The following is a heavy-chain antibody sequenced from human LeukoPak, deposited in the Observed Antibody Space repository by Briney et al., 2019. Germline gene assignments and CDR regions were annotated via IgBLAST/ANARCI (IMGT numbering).Heavy chain of an antibody. V-gene: IGHV3-30*18. D-gene: IGHD2-2*01. CDR2: ISYDGSNK. J-gene: IGHJ4*02. CDR3: AKSSCSSTSCSRIDY. Sequence: GGSLRLSCAASGFTFSSFAMHWVRQAPGKGLEWVAVISYDGSNKYYTDSVKGRFTISRDNSKNTLYLQMNSLRAEDTAVYYCAKSSCSSTSCSRIDYWGQGTLVTVSS. CDR1: GFTFSSFA.